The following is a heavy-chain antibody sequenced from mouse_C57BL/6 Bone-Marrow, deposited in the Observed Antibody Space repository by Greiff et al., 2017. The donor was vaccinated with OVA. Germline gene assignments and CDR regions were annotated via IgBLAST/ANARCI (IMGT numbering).Heavy chain of an antibody. CDR2: IYPGDGDT. CDR1: GYVFSSYW. Sequence: VKVVESGAELVKPGASVKISCKASGYVFSSYWMNWVKQRPGKGLEWIGQIYPGDGDTNYNEKFKGKATLTADKSSSTAYMQLSSLTSVDSAVYFCAKGAYWGQGSLVTVSA. CDR3: AKGAY. V-gene: IGHV1-80*01. J-gene: IGHJ3*01.